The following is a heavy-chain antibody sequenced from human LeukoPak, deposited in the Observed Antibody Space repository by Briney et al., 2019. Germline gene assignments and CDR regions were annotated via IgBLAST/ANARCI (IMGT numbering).Heavy chain of an antibody. CDR3: AVKSDPGYSYGYNWFDP. CDR2: IIPIFGTA. J-gene: IGHJ5*02. CDR1: GGTFSSYA. D-gene: IGHD5-18*01. V-gene: IGHV1-69*13. Sequence: WASVKVSCKASGGTFSSYAISWVRQAPGQGLEWMGGIIPIFGTANYAQKFQGRVTITADESTSTAYMELSSLRSEDTAVYYCAVKSDPGYSYGYNWFDPWGQGTLVTVFS.